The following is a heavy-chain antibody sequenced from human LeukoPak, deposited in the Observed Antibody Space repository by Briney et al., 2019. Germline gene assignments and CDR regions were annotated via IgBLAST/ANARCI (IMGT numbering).Heavy chain of an antibody. CDR1: XYTFTSYG. J-gene: IGHJ4*02. Sequence: VXVSCXXXXYTFTSYGISWVRQAPGQGLEWMGWISAYNGNTNYAQKLQGRVTMTTDTSTSTAYMELRSLRSDDTAVYYCARVSQWELLPDYWGQGTLVTVSS. D-gene: IGHD1-26*01. CDR2: ISAYNGNT. V-gene: IGHV1-18*01. CDR3: ARVSQWELLPDY.